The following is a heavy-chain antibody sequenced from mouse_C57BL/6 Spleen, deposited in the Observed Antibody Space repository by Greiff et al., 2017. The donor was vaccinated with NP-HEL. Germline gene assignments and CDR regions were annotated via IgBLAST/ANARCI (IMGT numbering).Heavy chain of an antibody. CDR3: ARGGYDAFGV. CDR1: GFTFSSYA. CDR2: ISDGGSYT. Sequence: EVQLVESGGGLVKPGGSLKLSCAASGFTFSSYAMSWVRQTPEKRLEWVATISDGGSYTYYPDNVKGRFTISRDNAKNNLYLQMGHLKSEDTAMYYCARGGYDAFGVWGTGTTVTVSS. V-gene: IGHV5-4*01. J-gene: IGHJ1*03. D-gene: IGHD2-2*01.